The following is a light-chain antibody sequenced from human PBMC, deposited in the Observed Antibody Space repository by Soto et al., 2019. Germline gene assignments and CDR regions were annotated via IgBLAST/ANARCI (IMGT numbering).Light chain of an antibody. CDR2: DNN. V-gene: IGLV1-51*01. J-gene: IGLJ2*01. CDR1: SSNIGNNY. Sequence: QSVLTQPPSVSAAPGQKVTISCSGSSSNIGNNYVSWYQQLPGTAPKHLIYDNNKRPPGIPDRFSGSKSGTSATLGITGLQTGDEADYYCGTWDSSLSAVVFGGGTKLTVL. CDR3: GTWDSSLSAVV.